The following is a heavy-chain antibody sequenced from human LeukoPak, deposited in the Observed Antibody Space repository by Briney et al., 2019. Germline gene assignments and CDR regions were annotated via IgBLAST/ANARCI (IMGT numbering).Heavy chain of an antibody. CDR3: ARGRGLWFGETHDAFDM. V-gene: IGHV3-48*03. CDR2: ISSSGGSI. CDR1: GFIFSEYE. D-gene: IGHD3-10*01. J-gene: IGHJ3*02. Sequence: GGSLRLSCAASGFIFSEYEMNWVRQAPGKGLEWVSYISSSGGSIYNADSVRGRFTISRNNGKNSLYLQMNSLRAEDTAVYYCARGRGLWFGETHDAFDMWGVGTMVTVSS.